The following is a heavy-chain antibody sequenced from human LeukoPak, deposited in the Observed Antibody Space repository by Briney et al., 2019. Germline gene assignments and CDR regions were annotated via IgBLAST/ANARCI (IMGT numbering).Heavy chain of an antibody. CDR1: GGSFSGYY. V-gene: IGHV4-34*01. CDR3: ARASGTTVTTPFDY. Sequence: SETLSLTCAVYGGSFSGYYWSWIRQPPGKGLEWIGEINHSGSTNYNPSLKSRVTISVDTSKNQFSLKLSSVTAADTAVYYCARASGTTVTTPFDYWGQGTLVTVSS. J-gene: IGHJ4*02. D-gene: IGHD4-11*01. CDR2: INHSGST.